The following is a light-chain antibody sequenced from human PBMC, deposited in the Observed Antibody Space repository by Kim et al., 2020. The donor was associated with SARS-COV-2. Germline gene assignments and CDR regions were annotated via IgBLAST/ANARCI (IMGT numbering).Light chain of an antibody. V-gene: IGKV4-1*01. CDR1: HSVLHSSNNKNC. CDR3: QQYYSTPWT. CDR2: WAF. J-gene: IGKJ1*01. Sequence: ATINSTSIHSVLHSSNNKNCLAWYQHKPGQPPTLLSYWAFTRESGVPDRFSGSGSGTDFTLTISSLQAENVAVYYCQQYYSTPWTFGQGTKVDIK.